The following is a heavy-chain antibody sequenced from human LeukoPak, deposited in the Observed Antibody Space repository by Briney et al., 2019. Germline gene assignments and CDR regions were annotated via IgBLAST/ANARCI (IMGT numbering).Heavy chain of an antibody. J-gene: IGHJ6*02. D-gene: IGHD2-2*02. Sequence: PGGSLRLSCAASGFTFSDYYMSWIRQAPGKGLEGVSYISSSGSTIYYANFVKGRFTISRDNAKNSLYLPMNGLRDEDTAVYYCARAKEDIVVVPAAIVYYYYGMDVWGQGTTVTVSS. V-gene: IGHV3-11*01. CDR2: ISSSGSTI. CDR1: GFTFSDYY. CDR3: ARAKEDIVVVPAAIVYYYYGMDV.